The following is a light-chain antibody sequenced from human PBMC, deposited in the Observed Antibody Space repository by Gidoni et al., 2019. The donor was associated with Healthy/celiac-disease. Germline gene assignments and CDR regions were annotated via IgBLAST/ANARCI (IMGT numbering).Light chain of an antibody. CDR2: AAS. J-gene: IGKJ3*01. Sequence: DIQMTQSPSSLSASVGDRVTITCRASQSISSYLNWYQPKPGKAPKLLIYAASSLQSGVPSRFSGSGSGTDFTLTISSLQPEDFATYYCQQSYSTQFTFGPGTKVDIK. CDR3: QQSYSTQFT. V-gene: IGKV1-39*01. CDR1: QSISSY.